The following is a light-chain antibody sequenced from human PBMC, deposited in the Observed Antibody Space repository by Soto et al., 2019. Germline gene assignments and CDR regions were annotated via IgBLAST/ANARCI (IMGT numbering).Light chain of an antibody. Sequence: DIQMTQSPSSLSASVGDRVTITCRASQSISSYLNWYQQKPGKAPKLLIYGASRRATGIPDRFSGSGSGTDFTLTISRLEPEDFAVYYCQQYGSSRTFGQGTKVDIK. CDR2: GAS. CDR3: QQYGSSRT. J-gene: IGKJ1*01. V-gene: IGKV1-39*01. CDR1: QSISSY.